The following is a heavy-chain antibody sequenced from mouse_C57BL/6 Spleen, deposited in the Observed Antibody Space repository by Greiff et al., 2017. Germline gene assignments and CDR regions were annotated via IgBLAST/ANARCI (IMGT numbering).Heavy chain of an antibody. CDR3: ARDSTTVVHWYFDV. CDR1: GFTFSDYY. V-gene: IGHV5-16*01. Sequence: EVHLVESEGGLVQPGSSMKLSCTASGFTFSDYYMAWVRQVPEKGLEWVANINYDGSSTYYLDSLKSRFIISRDNAKNILYLQMSSLKSEDTATYYCARDSTTVVHWYFDVWGTGTTVTVSS. D-gene: IGHD1-1*01. J-gene: IGHJ1*03. CDR2: INYDGSST.